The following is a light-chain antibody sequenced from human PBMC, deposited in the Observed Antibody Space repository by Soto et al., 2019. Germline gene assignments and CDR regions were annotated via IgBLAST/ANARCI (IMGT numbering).Light chain of an antibody. CDR1: TSNIGSNT. CDR3: AAWDDRLNGHYG. V-gene: IGLV1-44*01. J-gene: IGLJ1*01. Sequence: QSVLTQPPSASGTPGQRVTISCSGSTSNIGSNTVNWYQQLPGTAPKLLISNNVERPSGVPDRFSGSRSGTSASLAISGLQSEDEADYYCAAWDDRLNGHYGFGTGTKVTVL. CDR2: NNV.